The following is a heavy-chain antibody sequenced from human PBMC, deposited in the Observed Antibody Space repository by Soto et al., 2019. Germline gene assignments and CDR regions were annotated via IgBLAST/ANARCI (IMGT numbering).Heavy chain of an antibody. J-gene: IGHJ5*02. CDR2: INHSGST. D-gene: IGHD2-15*01. CDR1: GGSFSGYY. V-gene: IGHV4-34*01. Sequence: QVQLQQWGAGLLKPSETLSLTCAVYGGSFSGYYWSWIRQPPGKGLEWIGEINHSGSTNYNPSLKSRVTISVDTSKNQFSLKLSSVTAADTAVYYCASGVVVVAANRIDWFDPWGQGTLVTVSS. CDR3: ASGVVVVAANRIDWFDP.